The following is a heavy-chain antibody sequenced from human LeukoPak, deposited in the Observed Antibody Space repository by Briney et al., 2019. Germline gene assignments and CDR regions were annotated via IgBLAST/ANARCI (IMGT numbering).Heavy chain of an antibody. J-gene: IGHJ6*03. D-gene: IGHD4/OR15-4a*01. CDR2: ISSSSSTI. CDR1: GFTFSTYS. CDR3: AKSNFDYYYYYMDV. V-gene: IGHV3-48*01. Sequence: PGGSLRLSCAASGFTFSTYSMNWVRQAPGKGLEWVSYISSSSSTIYYADSVKGRFTISRDNAKNSLYLQMNSLRAEDTAVYYCAKSNFDYYYYYMDVWGKGTTVTISS.